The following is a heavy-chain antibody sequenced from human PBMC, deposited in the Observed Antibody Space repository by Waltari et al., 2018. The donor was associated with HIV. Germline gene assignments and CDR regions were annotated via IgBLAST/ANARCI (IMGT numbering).Heavy chain of an antibody. CDR2: ISSSSSYI. Sequence: EVQLVASGGGLVKPGGSLSFSCAAYGFTFSRYSMNWVRQAPGKGLEWVSSISSSSSYIYYADSVKGRFTISRDNAKNSLYLQMNSLRAEDTAVYYCARDFWGGYYYGMDVWGQGTTVTVSS. CDR3: ARDFWGGYYYGMDV. V-gene: IGHV3-21*01. D-gene: IGHD3-16*01. CDR1: GFTFSRYS. J-gene: IGHJ6*02.